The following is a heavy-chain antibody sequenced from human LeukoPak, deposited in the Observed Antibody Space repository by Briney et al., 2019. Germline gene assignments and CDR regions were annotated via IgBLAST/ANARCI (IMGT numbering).Heavy chain of an antibody. D-gene: IGHD3-22*01. CDR2: IIPILGIA. CDR1: GGTFSSYA. V-gene: IGHV1-69*04. CDR3: ARGAMIGEAEDY. J-gene: IGHJ4*02. Sequence: SVKVSCKASGGTFSSYAISWVRQAPGQGLEWMGRIIPILGIANYAQKLQGRVTITADKSTSTAYMELSSLRSEDTAVYYCARGAMIGEAEDYWGQGTLVTVSS.